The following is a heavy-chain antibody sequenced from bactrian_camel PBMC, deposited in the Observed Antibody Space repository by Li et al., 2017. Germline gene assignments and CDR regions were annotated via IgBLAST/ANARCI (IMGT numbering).Heavy chain of an antibody. CDR2: IDNRGNR. D-gene: IGHD6*01. CDR1: GCGGGSYC. J-gene: IGHJ4*01. V-gene: IGHV3S53*01. Sequence: HVQLVESGGDSVQAGGSLRLSCVGFGCGGGSYCLGWFRQAPGKEREGVALIDNRGNRKYADSVKDRFSISKDNDKNTLYLEMGDLKPEDTAMYYCAADSPWYSDTCRYQYMGQGTQVTVS.